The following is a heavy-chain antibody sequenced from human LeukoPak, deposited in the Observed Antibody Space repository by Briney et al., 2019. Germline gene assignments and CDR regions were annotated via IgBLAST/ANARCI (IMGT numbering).Heavy chain of an antibody. V-gene: IGHV3-48*01. D-gene: IGHD3-22*01. CDR2: ISSSSSTI. CDR1: GFTFSSYS. CDR3: ARDYYDSSGYISLYYFDY. J-gene: IGHJ4*02. Sequence: GGSLRPSCAASGFTFSSYSMNWARQAPGKGLEWVSYISSSSSTIYYADSVKGRFTISRDNAKNSLYLQMNSLRAEDTAVYYCARDYYDSSGYISLYYFDYWGQGTLVTVSS.